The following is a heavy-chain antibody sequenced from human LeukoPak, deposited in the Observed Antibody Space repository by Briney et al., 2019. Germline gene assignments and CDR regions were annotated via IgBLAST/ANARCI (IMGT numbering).Heavy chain of an antibody. CDR1: GDSIISGNW. D-gene: IGHD1-26*01. CDR2: IYYSGSV. V-gene: IGHV4-4*02. Sequence: SSETLSLTCGVSGDSIISGNWWSWVRQPPGKGLEWIGEIYYSGSVKYNPSLKSRVTISVDTSKNQFSLKLSSVTAADTAVYYCARLHIGGPSGWFDPWGQGTLVTVSP. J-gene: IGHJ5*02. CDR3: ARLHIGGPSGWFDP.